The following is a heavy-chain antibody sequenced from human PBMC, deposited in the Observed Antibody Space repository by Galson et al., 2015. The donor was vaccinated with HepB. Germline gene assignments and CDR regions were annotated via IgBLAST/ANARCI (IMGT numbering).Heavy chain of an antibody. CDR1: GYTFTSYG. CDR3: ARSPKIAAAAPLGY. CDR2: ISAYNGNT. D-gene: IGHD6-13*01. J-gene: IGHJ4*02. V-gene: IGHV1-18*04. Sequence: SVKVSCKASGYTFTSYGISWVRQAPGQGLEWMGWISAYNGNTNYAQKLQGRVTMTTDTSTSTAYMELRSLRSDDTAVYYCARSPKIAAAAPLGYWGQGTLVTVSS.